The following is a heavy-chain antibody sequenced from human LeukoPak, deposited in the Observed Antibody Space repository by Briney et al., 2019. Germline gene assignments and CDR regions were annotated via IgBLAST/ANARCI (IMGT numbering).Heavy chain of an antibody. CDR1: GGSINSDY. CDR2: IYYSGST. V-gene: IGHV4-59*01. Sequence: SETLSLTCTVSGGSINSDYWSWIRQPPGKGLEWIGYIYYSGSTNYNPSLKSRVTISVDTSKNQFSLKLSSVTAADTAVYYCAGSGYSYGTYYFDYWGQGTLVTVSS. J-gene: IGHJ4*02. CDR3: AGSGYSYGTYYFDY. D-gene: IGHD5-18*01.